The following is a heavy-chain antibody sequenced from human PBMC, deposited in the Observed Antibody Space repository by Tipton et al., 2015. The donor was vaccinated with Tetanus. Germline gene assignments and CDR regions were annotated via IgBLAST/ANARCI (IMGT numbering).Heavy chain of an antibody. Sequence: SLRLSCTASGFTFTDYSFNWVRQAQGKGPEWVAYISHSGGTVKYADSVKGRFTISRDNAQNSLSLQMNSLRVEDTAVYYCARQVSHDLWGQGTMVTVSS. V-gene: IGHV3-48*01. CDR3: ARQVSHDL. J-gene: IGHJ3*01. CDR2: ISHSGGTV. D-gene: IGHD5/OR15-5a*01. CDR1: GFTFTDYS.